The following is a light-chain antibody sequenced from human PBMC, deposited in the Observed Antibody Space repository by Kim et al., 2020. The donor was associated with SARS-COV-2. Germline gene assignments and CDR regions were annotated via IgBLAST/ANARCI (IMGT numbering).Light chain of an antibody. CDR2: AAS. CDR3: QQSYTTPYT. V-gene: IGKV1-39*01. J-gene: IGKJ2*01. Sequence: DIQVTQSPSSLSASVGDRVTITCRASQDITTYLNWYQHKPGKAPRLLIYAASNLQSGVPSRFSGSGSGTDFTLTISSLHPEDFATFYYQQSYTTPYTFGQGTKLEI. CDR1: QDITTY.